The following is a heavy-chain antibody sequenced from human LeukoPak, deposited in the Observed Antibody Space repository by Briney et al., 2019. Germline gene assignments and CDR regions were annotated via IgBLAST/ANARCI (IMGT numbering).Heavy chain of an antibody. J-gene: IGHJ4*02. CDR1: GFTFSSYG. CDR3: AKDRDSGSYRGAFDY. D-gene: IGHD1-26*01. V-gene: IGHV3-30*18. Sequence: GGSLRLSCAASGFTFSSYGMHWVRQAPGKGLEWVAVISYDGSNKYYADSVKGRFTISRDNSKNTLYLQMNSLRAEDTAVYYCAKDRDSGSYRGAFDYWGQGTLVTVSS. CDR2: ISYDGSNK.